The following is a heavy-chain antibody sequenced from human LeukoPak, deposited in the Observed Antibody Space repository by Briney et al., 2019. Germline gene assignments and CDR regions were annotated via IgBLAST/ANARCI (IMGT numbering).Heavy chain of an antibody. CDR1: GGSISSYY. CDR3: ARGGYCSGGSCYYYYYYMDV. Sequence: SETLSLTCTVSGGSISSYYWSWIRQPPGKGLEWIGYIYYSGSTNYNPSLKSRVTISVDTSKNQFSLKLSSVTAADTAMYYCARGGYCSGGSCYYYYYYMDVWGKGTTVTVSS. CDR2: IYYSGST. D-gene: IGHD2-15*01. V-gene: IGHV4-59*01. J-gene: IGHJ6*03.